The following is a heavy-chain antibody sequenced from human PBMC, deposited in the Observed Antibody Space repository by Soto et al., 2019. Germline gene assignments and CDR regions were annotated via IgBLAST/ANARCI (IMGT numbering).Heavy chain of an antibody. J-gene: IGHJ4*02. V-gene: IGHV3-30*18. CDR3: AKGSYSGRYSDFDC. CDR1: GFTFSSYG. CDR2: ISYDGSNK. Sequence: GGSLRLSCAASGFTFSSYGMFWVRQAPGRGLEWVAFISYDGSNKCSDSVKGRFTISRDNSKNTLYLQMNSLRAEDTAVYYCAKGSYSGRYSDFDCWGQGTLGTVSS. D-gene: IGHD1-26*01.